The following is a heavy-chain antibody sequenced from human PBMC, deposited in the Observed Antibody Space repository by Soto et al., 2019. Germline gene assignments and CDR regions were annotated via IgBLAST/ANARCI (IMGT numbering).Heavy chain of an antibody. CDR2: IYHSGST. V-gene: IGHV4-4*02. Sequence: QVQLQESGPGLVKPSGTLSLTCAVSGGSISSSNWWSWVRQPPGKALEWIGEIYHSGSTNYSPSLKSRVTISVDKSKNQFSLKLSSVTAADTAVYYCASSPLRGVVPAAMGGNYWGQGTLVTVSS. CDR3: ASSPLRGVVPAAMGGNY. CDR1: GGSISSSNW. J-gene: IGHJ4*02. D-gene: IGHD2-2*01.